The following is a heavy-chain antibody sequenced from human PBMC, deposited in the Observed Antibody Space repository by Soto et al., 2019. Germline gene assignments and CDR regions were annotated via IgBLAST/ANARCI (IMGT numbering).Heavy chain of an antibody. CDR2: IRGRDGST. J-gene: IGHJ4*02. D-gene: IGHD3-16*01. V-gene: IGHV3-23*01. CDR1: GFTFANYA. CDR3: AKDVWGDEISVSAFDT. Sequence: EVHLLQSGGGLVQPGGSLRLSCAASGFTFANYAMSWVRQAPGKEPEWISAIRGRDGSTFHANSVRGRFTISRDNSENTVSLHMSSLGAGDTAIYYCAKDVWGDEISVSAFDTWGQGSPVIVSS.